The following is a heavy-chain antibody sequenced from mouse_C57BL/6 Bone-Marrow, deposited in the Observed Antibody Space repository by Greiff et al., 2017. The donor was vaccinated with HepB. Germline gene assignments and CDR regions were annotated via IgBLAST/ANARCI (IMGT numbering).Heavy chain of an antibody. CDR1: GYSITSGYD. CDR2: ISYSGST. J-gene: IGHJ1*03. Sequence: DVHLVESGPGMVKPSQSLSLTCTVTGYSITSGYDWHWIRHFPGNKLEWMGYISYSGSTNYNPSLKSRISITHDTSKNHFFLKLNSVTTEDTATYYCARDRDYGSSRGYFDVWGTGTTVTVSS. D-gene: IGHD1-1*01. V-gene: IGHV3-1*01. CDR3: ARDRDYGSSRGYFDV.